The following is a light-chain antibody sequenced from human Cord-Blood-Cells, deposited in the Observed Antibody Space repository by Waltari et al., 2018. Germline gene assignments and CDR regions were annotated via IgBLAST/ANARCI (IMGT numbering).Light chain of an antibody. CDR3: SSYTSSSTYV. J-gene: IGLJ1*01. V-gene: IGLV2-14*01. Sequence: QSALTPPASVSGSPGLSITISCTGTSSDVGGYNYVSWYQQHPGKAPKLMIYEVSNRPSGVSNRFSGSKSGNTASLTISGLQAEDEADYYCSSYTSSSTYVFGTGTKVTVL. CDR1: SSDVGGYNY. CDR2: EVS.